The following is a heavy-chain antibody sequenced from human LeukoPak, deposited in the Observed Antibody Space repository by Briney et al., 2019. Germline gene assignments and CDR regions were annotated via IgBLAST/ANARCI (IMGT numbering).Heavy chain of an antibody. J-gene: IGHJ3*02. CDR2: ISWNSGNI. CDR1: EFTFDDYA. CDR3: AKGLRFLEWLFDDGFDI. Sequence: QPGGSLRLSCAASEFTFDDYAMHWVRHAPGKGLEWVSGISWNSGNIGYADSVKGRFTISRDNAKNSLYLQMNSLRAEDTALYYCAKGLRFLEWLFDDGFDIWGQGTMVTVSS. V-gene: IGHV3-9*01. D-gene: IGHD3-3*01.